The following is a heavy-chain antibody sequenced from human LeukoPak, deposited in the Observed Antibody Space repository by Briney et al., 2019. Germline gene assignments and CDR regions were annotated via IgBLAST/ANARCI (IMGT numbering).Heavy chain of an antibody. CDR2: IYYSGST. CDR3: ARREWANYYYYYMDV. J-gene: IGHJ6*03. V-gene: IGHV4-39*01. CDR1: GGSISSSSYY. D-gene: IGHD3-3*01. Sequence: PSETLSLTCTVSGGSISSSSYYWGWSRQPPGKGLEWVGSIYYSGSTYYNPSLKSRVTISVDTSKNQFSLKLSSVTAADTAAYYCARREWANYYYYYMDVWGKGTTVTVSS.